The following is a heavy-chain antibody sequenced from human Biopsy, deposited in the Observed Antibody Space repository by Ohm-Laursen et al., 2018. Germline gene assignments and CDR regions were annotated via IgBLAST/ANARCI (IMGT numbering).Heavy chain of an antibody. CDR1: GASMSGSY. CDR2: VYTSGST. J-gene: IGHJ5*02. V-gene: IGHV4-4*07. CDR3: ARHPTGFWFDP. Sequence: SETPSLTCTVSGASMSGSYWTWIRQAAGEGLEWIGRVYTSGSTNYNPSLESRVTMSIDTSKNQFSLRLTSVTAADTAVYYCARHPTGFWFDPWGQGTLVTVSS.